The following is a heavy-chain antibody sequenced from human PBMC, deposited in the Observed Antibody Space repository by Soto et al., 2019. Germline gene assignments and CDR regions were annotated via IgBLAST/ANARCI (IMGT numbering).Heavy chain of an antibody. CDR3: ARGRYSGYDYLYS. J-gene: IGHJ4*02. D-gene: IGHD5-12*01. CDR2: VNPNSGNR. Sequence: QVQLVPSGAEVKKPGASVKVSCKASGYTFTNSDIKWVRQATGQGLEWVGWVNPNSGNRGYALKFQGRVTMTTDTSISTAYMDLSSLRSEDTAVYYCARGRYSGYDYLYSWGQGTLVIVSS. V-gene: IGHV1-8*01. CDR1: GYTFTNSD.